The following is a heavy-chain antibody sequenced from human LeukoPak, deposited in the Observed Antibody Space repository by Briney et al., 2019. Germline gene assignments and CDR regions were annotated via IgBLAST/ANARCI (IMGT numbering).Heavy chain of an antibody. CDR2: ISAYNGNT. Sequence: ASVKVSCKASGYTFTSYGISWVRQAPGQGLEWMGWISAYNGNTNYAQKLQGRVTMTTDTSTSTAYMELRSLRSDDTAVYYCARDKVLPTIFGVVISSWDAFDIWGQGTIVTVSS. J-gene: IGHJ3*02. CDR3: ARDKVLPTIFGVVISSWDAFDI. V-gene: IGHV1-18*01. D-gene: IGHD3-3*01. CDR1: GYTFTSYG.